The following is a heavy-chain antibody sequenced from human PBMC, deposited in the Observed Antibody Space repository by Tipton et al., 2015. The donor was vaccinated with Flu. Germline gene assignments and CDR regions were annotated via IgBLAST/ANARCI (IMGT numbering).Heavy chain of an antibody. V-gene: IGHV4-59*08. Sequence: TLSLTCTVSGGSISSYYWSWIRQPPGKGLEWIGYIYYSGSTNYNPSLKSRVTISVDTSKNQFSLKLSSVTAADTAVYYCARLYGDVAGWFDPWGQGTLVTVSS. D-gene: IGHD4-17*01. J-gene: IGHJ5*02. CDR2: IYYSGST. CDR1: GGSISSYY. CDR3: ARLYGDVAGWFDP.